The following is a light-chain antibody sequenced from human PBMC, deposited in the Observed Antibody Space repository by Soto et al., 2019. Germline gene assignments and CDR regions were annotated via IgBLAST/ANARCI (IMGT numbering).Light chain of an antibody. V-gene: IGKV4-1*01. CDR3: QQYYSPSYT. CDR2: WAS. Sequence: DIVMTQSPDSLSVSLGERANIHCRSRQSVLYSSNNKNYLAWYQQQPGQPPKLLIYWASTRDSGVPDRFGGSVSGTEFNLTISSLQAEYVAVYYCQQYYSPSYTFGQGTKLEIK. J-gene: IGKJ2*01. CDR1: QSVLYSSNNKNY.